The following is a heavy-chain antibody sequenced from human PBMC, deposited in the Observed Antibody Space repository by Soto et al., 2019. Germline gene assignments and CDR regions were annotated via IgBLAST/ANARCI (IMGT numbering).Heavy chain of an antibody. D-gene: IGHD3-10*01. CDR3: ARDFLGQGSFDY. J-gene: IGHJ4*02. Sequence: GGSLRVSCAASGFTFTTYAMQWVRQAPGKGLEWVAVISSDGSNKYYADSVKGRFTISRDNSKNTVYLQMNSLRAEDMAVYYCARDFLGQGSFDYWGQGALVTVSS. CDR2: ISSDGSNK. CDR1: GFTFTTYA. V-gene: IGHV3-30*04.